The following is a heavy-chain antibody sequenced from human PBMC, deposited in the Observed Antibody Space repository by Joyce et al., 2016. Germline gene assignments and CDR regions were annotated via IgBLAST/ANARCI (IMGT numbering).Heavy chain of an antibody. D-gene: IGHD4-23*01. CDR1: GFSFSVYY. V-gene: IGHV1-2*02. J-gene: IGHJ4*02. CDR2: INPDRVDA. Sequence: QVQLVQSGAEVKNPGASVKVSCKASGFSFSVYYIHWVRQAPGPGLEWMGWINPDRVDAIYAQKFQGGITMTRETSISTVYLELGRLTSDDTSLYYCAREYGGACYFDFCGQVTLVAVSS. CDR3: AREYGGACYFDF.